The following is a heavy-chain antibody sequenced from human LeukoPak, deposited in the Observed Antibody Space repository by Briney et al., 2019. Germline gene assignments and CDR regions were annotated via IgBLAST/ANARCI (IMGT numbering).Heavy chain of an antibody. Sequence: GGSLRLSCAASGFTFSSYGMHWVRQAPGKGLEWVGRIKSKTDGGTTDYAAPVKGRFTISRDDSKNTLYLQMNSLKTEDTAVYYCTRNYDILTGYCRRSDAFDIWGQGTMVTVSS. CDR3: TRNYDILTGYCRRSDAFDI. D-gene: IGHD3-9*01. CDR2: IKSKTDGGTT. CDR1: GFTFSSYG. J-gene: IGHJ3*02. V-gene: IGHV3-15*01.